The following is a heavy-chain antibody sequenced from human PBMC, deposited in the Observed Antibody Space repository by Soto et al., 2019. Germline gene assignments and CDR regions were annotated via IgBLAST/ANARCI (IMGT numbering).Heavy chain of an antibody. CDR2: ISGGGSST. J-gene: IGHJ4*02. CDR1: GFPFSNYA. Sequence: GGSLRLSCAASGFPFSNYAMSWVRQAPGKGLEWVSAISGGGSSTYYADSVKGRFTISRDNSKNTLYLQMNSLRAEDTAVYYCAKGSSGLRFLEWLSPHDYWGQGTLVTVSS. CDR3: AKGSSGLRFLEWLSPHDY. V-gene: IGHV3-23*01. D-gene: IGHD3-3*01.